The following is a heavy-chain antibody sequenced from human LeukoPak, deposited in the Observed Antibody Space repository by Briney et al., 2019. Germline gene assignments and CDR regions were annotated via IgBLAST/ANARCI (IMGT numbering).Heavy chain of an antibody. CDR3: ARDSPGYGAYVS. J-gene: IGHJ1*01. D-gene: IGHD5-12*01. V-gene: IGHV3-7*01. CDR2: IKEDGSRE. CDR1: GFTLSTYW. Sequence: PGGSPRLSCAASGFTLSTYWMTWVRQAPGKGLEWVANIKEDGSREYYVDSVKGRFTISRDNAKNSLYLQMDSLTAEDTAVYYCARDSPGYGAYVSWGQGTLVSVSS.